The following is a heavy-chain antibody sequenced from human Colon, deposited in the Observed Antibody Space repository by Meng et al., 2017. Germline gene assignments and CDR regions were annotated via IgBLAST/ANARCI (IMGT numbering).Heavy chain of an antibody. Sequence: SETLSLTCAVYGGSFSGYYWSWIRQPPGKGLEWIGEINHSGSTNYNPSPKSRVTISVDTSKNQFSLKLSSVAAAETAVYYCARVTRGITIFGVVPRGNLYFDYWGQGTLVTVSS. V-gene: IGHV4-34*01. CDR2: INHSGST. J-gene: IGHJ4*02. D-gene: IGHD3-3*01. CDR1: GGSFSGYY. CDR3: ARVTRGITIFGVVPRGNLYFDY.